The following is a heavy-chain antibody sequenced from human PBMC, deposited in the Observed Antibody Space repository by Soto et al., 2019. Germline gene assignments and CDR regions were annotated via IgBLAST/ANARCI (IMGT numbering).Heavy chain of an antibody. J-gene: IGHJ4*02. CDR3: ARSAAAGTYFDY. CDR1: GFTFSSYG. CDR2: IWDDGSNK. V-gene: IGHV3-33*01. Sequence: QVQLVESGGGVVQPGRSLRLSCAASGFTFSSYGMHWVRQAPGKGLEWVAVIWDDGSNKYYADSVKGRFTISRDNSKNTLYLQMNSLRAEDTAVYYCARSAAAGTYFDYWGQGTLVTVSS. D-gene: IGHD6-13*01.